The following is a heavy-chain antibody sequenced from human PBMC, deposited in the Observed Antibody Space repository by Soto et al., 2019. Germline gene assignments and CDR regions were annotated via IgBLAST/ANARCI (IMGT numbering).Heavy chain of an antibody. Sequence: QVQLVQSGAEVKKPGASVKVSCKASGYTFTSYGISWVRQAPGQGLEWMGWISAYNGNTKYAQKFQGRVTMTADTATSTAYMELRSLRSDDTAVYYCARDLGGSYYAPVDYWGQGTLVTVSS. D-gene: IGHD1-26*01. CDR1: GYTFTSYG. CDR3: ARDLGGSYYAPVDY. CDR2: ISAYNGNT. V-gene: IGHV1-18*01. J-gene: IGHJ4*02.